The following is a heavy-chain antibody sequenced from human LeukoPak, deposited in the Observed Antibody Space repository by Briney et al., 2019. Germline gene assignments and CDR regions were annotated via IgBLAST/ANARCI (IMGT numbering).Heavy chain of an antibody. D-gene: IGHD6-19*01. V-gene: IGHV4-34*01. CDR2: INHSGST. J-gene: IGHJ4*02. CDR3: ARDIGYSSGWFDY. Sequence: SETLSLTCAVYGGSFSGYYWSWIRQPPGKGLEWIGEINHSGSTNYNPSLKSRVTISVDTTKNQFSLKLSSVTAADTAVYYCARDIGYSSGWFDYWGQGTLVTVSS. CDR1: GGSFSGYY.